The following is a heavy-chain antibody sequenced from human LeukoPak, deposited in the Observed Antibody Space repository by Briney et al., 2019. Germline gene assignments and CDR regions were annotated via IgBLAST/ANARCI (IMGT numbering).Heavy chain of an antibody. J-gene: IGHJ5*02. Sequence: PSETLSLTCAVYGGSFSGYYWRWIRQPPGKGLEWIGEINHSGSTNYNPSLKSRVTISVDTSKNQFSLKLSSVTAADTAVYYCARGLWRETAKFDPWGQGTLVTVPS. CDR2: INHSGST. CDR3: ARGLWRETAKFDP. D-gene: IGHD5-18*01. CDR1: GGSFSGYY. V-gene: IGHV4-34*01.